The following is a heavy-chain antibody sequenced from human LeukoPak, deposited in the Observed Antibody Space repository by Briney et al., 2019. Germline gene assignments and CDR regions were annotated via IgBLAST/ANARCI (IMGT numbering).Heavy chain of an antibody. D-gene: IGHD3-22*01. Sequence: PSETLSLTCTVSGCSISSGYYWGWIRQPPGKGLEWIGSIYHSGSTYYNPSLKSRVTISVDTSKNQFSLKLSSVTAADTAVYYCARDPPRNNKLIVVVISDYWGQGTLVTVSS. J-gene: IGHJ4*02. V-gene: IGHV4-38-2*02. CDR2: IYHSGST. CDR3: ARDPPRNNKLIVVVISDY. CDR1: GCSISSGYY.